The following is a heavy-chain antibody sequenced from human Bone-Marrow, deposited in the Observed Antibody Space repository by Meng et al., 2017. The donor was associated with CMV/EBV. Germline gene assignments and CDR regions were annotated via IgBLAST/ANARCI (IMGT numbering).Heavy chain of an antibody. CDR1: GYTFTSYG. V-gene: IGHV1-18*01. Sequence: QVQLVQSGAEVKKPXXSVKVSXQASGYTFTSYGISWVRQAPGQGLEWMGWISAYNGNTNYAQKLQGRVTMTTDTSTSTAYMELRSLRSDDTAVYYCARDSSTLLWFGELDDWGQGTLGTVAS. CDR2: ISAYNGNT. CDR3: ARDSSTLLWFGELDD. D-gene: IGHD3-10*01. J-gene: IGHJ4*02.